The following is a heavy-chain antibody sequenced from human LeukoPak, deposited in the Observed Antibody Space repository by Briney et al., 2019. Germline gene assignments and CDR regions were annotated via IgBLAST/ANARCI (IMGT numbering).Heavy chain of an antibody. V-gene: IGHV1-2*04. CDR2: INPNSGGT. Sequence: ASVKVSCKASGYTFTSYGISWVRQAPGQGLEWMGWINPNSGGTNYAQKFQGWVTMTRDTSISTAYMELSRLRSDDTAVYYCAREGPGGYVPGYFDYWGQGTLVTVSS. J-gene: IGHJ4*02. D-gene: IGHD5-12*01. CDR1: GYTFTSYG. CDR3: AREGPGGYVPGYFDY.